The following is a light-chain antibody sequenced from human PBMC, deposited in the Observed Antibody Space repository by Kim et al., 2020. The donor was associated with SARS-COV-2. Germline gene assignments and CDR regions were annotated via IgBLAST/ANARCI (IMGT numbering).Light chain of an antibody. V-gene: IGLV3-1*01. J-gene: IGLJ3*02. Sequence: VSPGQTASITCSGDKLGDKYVCWYQQKPGQSPVLVIYQDTKRPSGIPERFSGSNAGNTATLTISGTQAMDEADYYCQAWDSSTKGVFGGGTQLTVL. CDR2: QDT. CDR1: KLGDKY. CDR3: QAWDSSTKGV.